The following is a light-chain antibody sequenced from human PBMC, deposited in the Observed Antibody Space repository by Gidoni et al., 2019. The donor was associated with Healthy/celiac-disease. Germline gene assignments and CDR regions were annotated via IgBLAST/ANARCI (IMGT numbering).Light chain of an antibody. CDR3: QVWDSSSDHSV. CDR1: NIGSKS. CDR2: DDS. V-gene: IGLV3-21*02. J-gene: IGLJ3*02. Sequence: SYVPPHPPSVSVASGQTARITCGGNNIGSKSVHWYQQKPGQAPVLVVYDDSDRPSGIPERFSGSNSGNTATLTISRVEAGDEADYYCQVWDSSSDHSVFGGGTKLTVL.